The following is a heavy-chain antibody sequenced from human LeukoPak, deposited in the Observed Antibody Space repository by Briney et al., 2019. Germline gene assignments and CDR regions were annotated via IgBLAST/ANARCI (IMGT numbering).Heavy chain of an antibody. CDR2: IYSGGTT. V-gene: IGHV3-53*01. D-gene: IGHD1-26*01. CDR3: AKRASGKYFDY. CDR1: GFTVSSNY. J-gene: IGHJ4*02. Sequence: GGSLRLSCAASGFTVSSNYMSWVRQAPGKGLEWVSVIYSGGTTYYADSVKGRFTISRDNSNNTLYLQMNSLRAEDTAVYYCAKRASGKYFDYWGQGTLVTVSS.